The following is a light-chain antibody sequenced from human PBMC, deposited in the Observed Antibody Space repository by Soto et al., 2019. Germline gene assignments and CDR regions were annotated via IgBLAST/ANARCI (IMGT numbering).Light chain of an antibody. CDR2: EVS. Sequence: QSVLTQPACVSGSPGQSITISCTGTSSDVGGYNYVSWYQQHPGKAPKLMIYEVSNRPSGVSNRFSGSKSGNTASLTISGLQAEDEADYYCSSYTSTNPWVFGGGTKLTVL. CDR1: SSDVGGYNY. CDR3: SSYTSTNPWV. V-gene: IGLV2-14*01. J-gene: IGLJ3*02.